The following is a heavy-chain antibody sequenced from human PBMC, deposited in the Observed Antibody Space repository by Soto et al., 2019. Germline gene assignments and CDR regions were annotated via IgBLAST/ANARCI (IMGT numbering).Heavy chain of an antibody. CDR2: TYHRGST. Sequence: PSETLSLTCSVSGVSISSYFWSWIWQAPGRGLEWIGYTYHRGSTNYSPSLKSRVAISLDTSENQFSLKVNSVTAADTAVYYCARIGGYHGPLDYWGQGTPVTVS. V-gene: IGHV4-59*01. CDR1: GVSISSYF. D-gene: IGHD6-25*01. J-gene: IGHJ4*02. CDR3: ARIGGYHGPLDY.